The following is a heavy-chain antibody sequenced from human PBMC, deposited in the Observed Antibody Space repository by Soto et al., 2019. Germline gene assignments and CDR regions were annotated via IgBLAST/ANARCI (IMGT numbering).Heavy chain of an antibody. J-gene: IGHJ6*02. CDR1: GFTFSSYA. V-gene: IGHV3-23*01. CDR3: ARRRDEFWSGYYGRGEDGMDV. CDR2: ISGSGGST. Sequence: EVQLLESGGGLVQPGGSLRLSCAASGFTFSSYAMSWVRQAPGKGLEWVSAISGSGGSTYYADSVKGRFTISRDNAKNTLYLQMNSMRAEDTDVYYCARRRDEFWSGYYGRGEDGMDVWGQGTTVTVSS. D-gene: IGHD3-3*01.